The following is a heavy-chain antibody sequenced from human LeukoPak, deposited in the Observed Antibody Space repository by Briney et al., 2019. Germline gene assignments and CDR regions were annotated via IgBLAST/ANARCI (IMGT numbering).Heavy chain of an antibody. D-gene: IGHD1-26*01. Sequence: QTGGSLRLSCAGSGFTFSHYYIDWVRQAPGKGLEWVARIRNKANSYSIEYAASVKGRFTISRDDSKNSVYLQMNSLKSKDTADYYCVRVMLGSSKFFDLWGRGTLVTVSS. V-gene: IGHV3-72*01. J-gene: IGHJ2*01. CDR1: GFTFSHYY. CDR3: VRVMLGSSKFFDL. CDR2: IRNKANSYSI.